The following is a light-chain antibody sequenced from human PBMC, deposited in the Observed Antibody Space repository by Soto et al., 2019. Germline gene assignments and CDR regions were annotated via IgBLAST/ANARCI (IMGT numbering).Light chain of an antibody. V-gene: IGKV4-1*01. CDR1: QSLLYSANNKNY. CDR2: GAS. CDR3: QQYYSTPLT. J-gene: IGKJ4*01. Sequence: DIVMTQSPESLAVSLGERATINCRSSQSLLYSANNKNYLAWYQQKPGQPPKLLIYGASTRECGVPDRFSGSVSGEDFTLTISSLQAEDVAVYYCQQYYSTPLTFGGGTKVDIK.